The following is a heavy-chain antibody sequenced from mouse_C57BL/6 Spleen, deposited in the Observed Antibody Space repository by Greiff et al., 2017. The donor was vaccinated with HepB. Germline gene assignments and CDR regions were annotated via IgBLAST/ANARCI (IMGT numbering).Heavy chain of an antibody. D-gene: IGHD2-4*01. CDR2: INPNNGGT. V-gene: IGHV1-18*01. CDR3: ARSRLLDY. CDR1: GYTFTDYN. J-gene: IGHJ2*01. Sequence: DVKLQESGPELVKPGASVKIPCKASGYTFTDYNMDWVKQSHGKSLEWIGDINPNNGGTIYNQKFKGKATLTVDKSSSTAYMELRSLTSEDTAVYYCARSRLLDYWGQGTTLTVSS.